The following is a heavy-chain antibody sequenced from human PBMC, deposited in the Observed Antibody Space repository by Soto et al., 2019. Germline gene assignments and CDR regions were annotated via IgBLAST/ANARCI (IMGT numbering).Heavy chain of an antibody. CDR2: ISYDGSNK. Sequence: PGGSLRLSCAASGFTFSSYAMHWVRQAPGKGLEWVAVISYDGSNKYYADSVKGRFTISRDNSKNTLYLQMNSLRAEDTAVYYCARDGLRWFGELLPYNWFDPWGQGTLVTVSS. J-gene: IGHJ5*02. CDR3: ARDGLRWFGELLPYNWFDP. D-gene: IGHD3-10*01. CDR1: GFTFSSYA. V-gene: IGHV3-30-3*01.